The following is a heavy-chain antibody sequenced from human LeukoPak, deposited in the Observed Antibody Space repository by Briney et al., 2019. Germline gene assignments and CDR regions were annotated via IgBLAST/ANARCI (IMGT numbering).Heavy chain of an antibody. CDR3: ARANPPAISFFDY. CDR1: GFTFSGYS. V-gene: IGHV3-21*01. Sequence: GGSLRLSCAASGFTFSGYSMNWVRQVPGKGLGWVSSISSSSSSIYYADSVKGRFTISRDNAKNSLYLQMNSLRVEDTAVYYCARANPPAISFFDYWGQGTLVTVSS. CDR2: ISSSSSSI. D-gene: IGHD3-9*01. J-gene: IGHJ4*02.